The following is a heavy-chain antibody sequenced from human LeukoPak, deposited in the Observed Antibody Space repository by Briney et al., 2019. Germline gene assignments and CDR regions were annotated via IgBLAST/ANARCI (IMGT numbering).Heavy chain of an antibody. CDR2: IIPIFGTA. D-gene: IGHD3-22*01. CDR1: GGTFSSYA. CDR3: AATRGFDSSGYNLEY. J-gene: IGHJ4*02. V-gene: IGHV1-69*13. Sequence: EASVKVSCKASGGTFSSYAISWVRQAPGQGLEWMGGIIPIFGTANYAQKFQGRVTITADESTSTAYMELSSLRSEDTAVYYCAATRGFDSSGYNLEYWGQGSLVTVSS.